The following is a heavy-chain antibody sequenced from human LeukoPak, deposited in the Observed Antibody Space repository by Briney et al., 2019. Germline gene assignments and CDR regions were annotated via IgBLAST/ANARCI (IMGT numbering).Heavy chain of an antibody. V-gene: IGHV1-69*13. J-gene: IGHJ4*02. CDR3: ASLPITMVRGVIAFDY. Sequence: SVKVSRKASGGTFSSYAISWVRQAPGQGLEWMGGIIPIFGTANYAQKFQGRVTITADESTSTAYMELSSLRSEDTAVYYCASLPITMVRGVIAFDYWGQGTLVTVSS. D-gene: IGHD3-10*01. CDR2: IIPIFGTA. CDR1: GGTFSSYA.